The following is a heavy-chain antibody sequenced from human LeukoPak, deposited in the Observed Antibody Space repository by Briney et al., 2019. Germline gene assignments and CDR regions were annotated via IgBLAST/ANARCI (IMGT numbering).Heavy chain of an antibody. CDR3: AKSGQFDY. V-gene: IGHV3-23*01. J-gene: IGHJ4*02. CDR2: ISSSGPGT. D-gene: IGHD7-27*01. Sequence: GGSQRLSCAASGFTFSTNAMSWARQAPGKGLEWVSTISSSGPGTSYADSVRGRFTISRDISKNTLYLQMNSLRAEDTAVYYCAKSGQFDYWGQGTLLTVSS. CDR1: GFTFSTNA.